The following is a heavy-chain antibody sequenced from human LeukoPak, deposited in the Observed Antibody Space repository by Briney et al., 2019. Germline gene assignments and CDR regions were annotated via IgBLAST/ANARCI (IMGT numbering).Heavy chain of an antibody. CDR2: INPNSGGT. D-gene: IGHD2-8*01. CDR3: VLAPNSNWFDF. Sequence: ASVKVSCKASGYTFTGYYMHWVRQAPGQGLEWMGWINPNSGGTNYAQKFQGRVTMTRDTSISTAYMELSRLRSDDTAAYYCVLAPNSNWFDFWGQGTQVTVSS. CDR1: GYTFTGYY. J-gene: IGHJ5*01. V-gene: IGHV1-2*02.